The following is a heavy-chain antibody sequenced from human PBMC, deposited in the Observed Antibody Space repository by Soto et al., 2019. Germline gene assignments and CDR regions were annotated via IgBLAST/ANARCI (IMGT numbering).Heavy chain of an antibody. CDR1: GGSLNGYY. V-gene: IGHV4-34*01. J-gene: IGHJ6*02. Sequence: SETLSLTCAVSGGSLNGYYWSWIRQPPGEGLEWFGQVSPSGTSNYSPSLKSRVTISVDTSKNLFSLQLSSVTAADTAVYYCARHIVTVTLVEPYYYGIDVWGQGTTVTVSS. CDR3: ARHIVTVTLVEPYYYGIDV. CDR2: VSPSGTS. D-gene: IGHD2-21*02.